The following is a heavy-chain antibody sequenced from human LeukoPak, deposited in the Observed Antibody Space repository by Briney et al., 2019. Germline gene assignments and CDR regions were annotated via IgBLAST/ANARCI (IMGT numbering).Heavy chain of an antibody. CDR2: IKGKNYGETT. CDR3: TTDPPSGY. D-gene: IGHD3-10*01. V-gene: IGHV3-15*01. CDR1: GLTFIDAW. J-gene: IGHJ4*02. Sequence: PGGSLRLSCTASGLTFIDAWMSWVRQAPGKGLEWVGRIKGKNYGETTDYIAPVKGRFTISRDDSKNTLYLQMDSLRIKDTAVYYCTTDPPSGYWGQGTLVTVSS.